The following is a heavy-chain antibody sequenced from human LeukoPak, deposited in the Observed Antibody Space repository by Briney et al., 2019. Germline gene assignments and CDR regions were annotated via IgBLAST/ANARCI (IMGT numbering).Heavy chain of an antibody. Sequence: ASVKVSCKASGYTFTSYDINWVRQATGQGLEWMGWMNPNSGNTGYAQKFQGRVTMTRNTSISTAYMELSSLRSEDTAAYYCYLGAATSGGLFDYWGQGTLVTVSS. V-gene: IGHV1-8*01. CDR2: MNPNSGNT. CDR3: YLGAATSGGLFDY. CDR1: GYTFTSYD. D-gene: IGHD6-13*01. J-gene: IGHJ4*02.